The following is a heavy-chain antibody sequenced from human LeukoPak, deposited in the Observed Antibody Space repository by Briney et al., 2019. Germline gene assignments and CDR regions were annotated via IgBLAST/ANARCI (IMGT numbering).Heavy chain of an antibody. D-gene: IGHD4/OR15-4a*01. V-gene: IGHV4-39*07. CDR2: IYYSGST. J-gene: IGHJ4*02. CDR1: GGSISSSSYY. Sequence: TSETLSLTCTVSGGSISSSSYYWGWIRQPPGKGLEWIGSIYYSGSTYYNPFLKSRATIFLDTSMNQFSLRLTSVTAADTALYFCARESFEEPGTMDHWGQGTLVSVSS. CDR3: ARESFEEPGTMDH.